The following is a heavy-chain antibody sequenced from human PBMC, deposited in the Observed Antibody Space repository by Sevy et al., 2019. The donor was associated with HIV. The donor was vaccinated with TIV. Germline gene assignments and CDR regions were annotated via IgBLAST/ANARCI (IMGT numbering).Heavy chain of an antibody. CDR3: ARHRNPSGAAGGFDS. Sequence: SETLSLTCTVSGDSIISNIHYWGWIRQSPGKGLEWIGSIYYTGRTYYSPSLKSRVTVSIDTSKNQFSLTLNSVTAADTAVYSFARHRNPSGAAGGFDSWGWGTLVTVSS. CDR1: GDSIISNIHY. V-gene: IGHV4-39*01. D-gene: IGHD1-26*01. J-gene: IGHJ4*02. CDR2: IYYTGRT.